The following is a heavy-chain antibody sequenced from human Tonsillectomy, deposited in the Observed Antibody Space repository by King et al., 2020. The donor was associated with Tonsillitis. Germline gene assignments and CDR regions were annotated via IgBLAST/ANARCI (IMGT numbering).Heavy chain of an antibody. J-gene: IGHJ4*02. V-gene: IGHV1-69*01. D-gene: IGHD4-23*01. CDR2: IIPIFGTA. CDR3: AGVDIGHYGGNSEDY. Sequence: QLVQSGAEVKKPGSSVKVSCKASGGTFSSYATNWVRQAPGQGLEWMGGIIPIFGTANYAQKFQGRVTITADESTSTAYMERSSLRSEGPAVYYCAGVDIGHYGGNSEDYWGQGTLVTVSS. CDR1: GGTFSSYA.